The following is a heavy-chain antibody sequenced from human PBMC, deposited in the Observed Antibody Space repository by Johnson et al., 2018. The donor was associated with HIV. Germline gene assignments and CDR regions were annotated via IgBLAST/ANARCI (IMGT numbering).Heavy chain of an antibody. CDR2: ISYDGSNK. Sequence: QVQLVESGGGVVQPGRSLRLSCAASGFTFSSYAMHWVRQAPGQGLEWVAVISYDGSNKYYADSVKGRFTISRDNSKNTLYLQMNSLRAEDTAVYYCAKGYSSTEAFDIWGQGTMVTVSS. D-gene: IGHD6-13*01. CDR1: GFTFSSYA. CDR3: AKGYSSTEAFDI. V-gene: IGHV3-30*04. J-gene: IGHJ3*02.